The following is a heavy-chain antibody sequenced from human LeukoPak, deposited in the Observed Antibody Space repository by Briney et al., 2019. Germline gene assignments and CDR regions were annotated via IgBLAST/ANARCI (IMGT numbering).Heavy chain of an antibody. CDR3: ATYRQVQVPFEC. V-gene: IGHV3-30*03. Sequence: GGSLRLSCAASGFSFSDYNMHWVRQAPGKGLEWMAVISYNGINEYYADSVKGRFTISRDNSKSTLSLQMNSLRAEDTAIYYCATYRQVQVPFECWGQGTLVTVSS. CDR1: GFSFSDYN. CDR2: ISYNGINE. D-gene: IGHD5-18*01. J-gene: IGHJ4*02.